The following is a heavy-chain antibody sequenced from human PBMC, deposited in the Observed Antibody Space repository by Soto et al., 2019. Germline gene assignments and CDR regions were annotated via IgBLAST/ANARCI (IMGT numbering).Heavy chain of an antibody. CDR2: INHRGST. J-gene: IGHJ5*02. CDR1: GGSFSGYY. CDR3: ARDGFCTSTTCRVGNWFDP. D-gene: IGHD2-2*01. V-gene: IGHV4-34*01. Sequence: QVQLQQWGAGLLKPSETLSLTCVVYGGSFSGYYWSWIRQSPGKGLEWIGGINHRGSTNYNPSLESRVTISVDTSKTQFSLKLPSVTAAETAMYYCARDGFCTSTTCRVGNWFDPWGQGTLVTVSS.